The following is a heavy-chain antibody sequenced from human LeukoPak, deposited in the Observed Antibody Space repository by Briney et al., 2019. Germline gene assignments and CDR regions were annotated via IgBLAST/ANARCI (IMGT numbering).Heavy chain of an antibody. CDR2: IKQDGSEK. CDR1: GFTFGSYW. D-gene: IGHD1-14*01. Sequence: GESLRLSCAVTGFTFGSYWMSWVRQAPGKGLEWVAKIKQDGSEKYYVDSVKGRFTISRDSAKNSLYLQMSSLRVEDTAVFYCARSSISGFDIWGQGTMVTVSS. V-gene: IGHV3-7*01. J-gene: IGHJ3*02. CDR3: ARSSISGFDI.